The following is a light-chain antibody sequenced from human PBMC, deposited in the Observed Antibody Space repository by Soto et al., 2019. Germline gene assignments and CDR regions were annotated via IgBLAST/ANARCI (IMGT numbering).Light chain of an antibody. V-gene: IGLV2-23*03. CDR3: CSYVHTNTLYV. Sequence: QSALTQPASVSGSPGQSITISCTGTSSDVGTYNLVSWYQHHPGKAPKLMIYEGNKRPSGVSNRFSGSKSDNTASLTISGLQAEDEADYYCCSYVHTNTLYVFGTGTKLTVL. CDR1: SSDVGTYNL. CDR2: EGN. J-gene: IGLJ1*01.